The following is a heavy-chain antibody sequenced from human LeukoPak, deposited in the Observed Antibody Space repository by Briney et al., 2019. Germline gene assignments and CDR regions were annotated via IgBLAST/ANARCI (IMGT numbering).Heavy chain of an antibody. D-gene: IGHD3-9*01. V-gene: IGHV4-39*01. CDR1: GGSISSSSYY. Sequence: PSETLSLTCTVSGGSISSSSYYWGWIRQPPGKGLEWIGSIYYSGSTYYNPSLKSRVTISVDTSKNQFSLKLSSVTAADTAVYYCAKGGPSRYYDILSYTGNYFDYWGQGTLVTVSS. CDR2: IYYSGST. CDR3: AKGGPSRYYDILSYTGNYFDY. J-gene: IGHJ4*02.